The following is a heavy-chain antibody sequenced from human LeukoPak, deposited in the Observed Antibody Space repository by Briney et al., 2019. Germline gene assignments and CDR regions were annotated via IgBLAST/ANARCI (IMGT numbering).Heavy chain of an antibody. CDR1: EYTFTGYY. CDR2: INPNSGGT. V-gene: IGHV1-2*04. CDR3: ARGEGYSYGYDHDAFDI. J-gene: IGHJ3*02. Sequence: ASVKVSCKASEYTFTGYYMHWVRQAPGQGLEWMGWINPNSGGTNYAQKFQGWVTMTRDTSISTAYMELSRLRSDDTAVYYCARGEGYSYGYDHDAFDIWGQGTMVTVSS. D-gene: IGHD5-18*01.